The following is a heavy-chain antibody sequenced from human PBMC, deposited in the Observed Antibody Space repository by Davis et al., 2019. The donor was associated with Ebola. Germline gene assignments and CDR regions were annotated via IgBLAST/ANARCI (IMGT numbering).Heavy chain of an antibody. CDR1: GFSLNTRGVG. J-gene: IGHJ3*02. V-gene: IGHV2-5*02. D-gene: IGHD6-19*01. CDR2: IYWDDDK. Sequence: SGPTLVKPTQTLTLTCTFSGFSLNTRGVGVGWIRQPPGKALEWLALIYWDDDKRYRPSLKSRLTLTKDSSKNQVVLTMTNMDPVDTATYYCAHRSYVQWLATGRQKLLGGAFDIWGQGTVVTVSS. CDR3: AHRSYVQWLATGRQKLLGGAFDI.